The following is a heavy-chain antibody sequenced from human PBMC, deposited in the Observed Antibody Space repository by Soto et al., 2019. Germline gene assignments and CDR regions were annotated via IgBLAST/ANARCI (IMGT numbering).Heavy chain of an antibody. CDR2: IYSGGST. CDR1: GFTVSSNY. J-gene: IGHJ4*02. CDR3: ARGIDVAFDTAFDY. Sequence: EVQLVESGGGLVQPGGSLRLSCAASGFTVSSNYVSWVRQAPGKGLEWVSVIYSGGSTYYADSVKGRFTISRDNSKNTLYHQMNSLRAEDTAVYYCARGIDVAFDTAFDYWGQGTLVTVSS. V-gene: IGHV3-66*01. D-gene: IGHD5-12*01.